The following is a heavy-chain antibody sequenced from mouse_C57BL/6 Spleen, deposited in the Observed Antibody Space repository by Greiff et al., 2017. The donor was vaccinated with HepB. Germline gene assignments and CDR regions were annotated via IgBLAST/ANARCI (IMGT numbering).Heavy chain of an antibody. J-gene: IGHJ4*01. CDR1: GYSITSGYY. D-gene: IGHD2-2*01. CDR3: ARVGYGYDNYAMDY. Sequence: EVKLQESGPGLVKPSQSLSLTCSVTGYSITSGYYWNWIRQFPGNKLEWMGYISYDGSNNYNPSLKNRISITRDTSKNQFFLKLNSVTTEDTATYYCARVGYGYDNYAMDYWGQGTSVTVSS. V-gene: IGHV3-6*01. CDR2: ISYDGSN.